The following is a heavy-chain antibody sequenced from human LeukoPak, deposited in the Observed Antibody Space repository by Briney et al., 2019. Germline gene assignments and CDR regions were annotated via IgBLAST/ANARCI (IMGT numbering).Heavy chain of an antibody. V-gene: IGHV4-59*08. CDR1: GGYICSYY. CDR3: ARSEYSSSSGHFDY. J-gene: IGHJ4*02. Sequence: PSETLSLTCSVCGGYICSYYWICLRQPPGKGLEWIGYIYFSGSTDYNPSLKSRVTISVDTSKNQFSLKLSSVTAADTAVYYCARSEYSSSSGHFDYWGQGTLVTVSS. CDR2: IYFSGST. D-gene: IGHD6-6*01.